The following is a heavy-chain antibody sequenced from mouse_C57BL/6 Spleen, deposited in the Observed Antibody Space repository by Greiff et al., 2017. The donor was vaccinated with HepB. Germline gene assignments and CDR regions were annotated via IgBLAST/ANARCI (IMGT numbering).Heavy chain of an antibody. CDR2: INPSSGYT. D-gene: IGHD3-2*02. Sequence: VQLQESGAELAKPGASVKLSCKASGYTFTSYWMHWVKQRPGQGLEWIGYINPSSGYTKYNQKVKDKATLTADKYSSTAYMQLSSLTYEDSAVYYCARSGTAQATLYAMDYWGQGTSVTVAS. V-gene: IGHV1-7*01. J-gene: IGHJ4*01. CDR3: ARSGTAQATLYAMDY. CDR1: GYTFTSYW.